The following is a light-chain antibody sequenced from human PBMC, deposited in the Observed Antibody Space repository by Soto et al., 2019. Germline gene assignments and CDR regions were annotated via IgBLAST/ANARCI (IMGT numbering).Light chain of an antibody. J-gene: IGKJ5*01. CDR3: QQSHSTPIT. V-gene: IGKV1-39*01. CDR1: QTISSF. CDR2: AAS. Sequence: DIQMTQSPSSLSASVGERVTITCLASQTISSFLNWYQQKPGKAPKLLIYAASTLQGGVPSRFSGSGSGTDFTLTISSLQPEDFATYYCQQSHSTPITFGQGARLEIK.